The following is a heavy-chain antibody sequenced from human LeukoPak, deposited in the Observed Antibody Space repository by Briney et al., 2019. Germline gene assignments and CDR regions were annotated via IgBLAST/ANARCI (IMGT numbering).Heavy chain of an antibody. D-gene: IGHD3-3*01. Sequence: GGSLRLSCAVSGFTFRTYWMHWVRQVPGEGLVWVSRINEDGSITNYADSVKGRSSISRDNAKNTLYLQMNSLRAEDTAVYYCARDLHDFWSGLFGMDVWGQGTTITVSS. J-gene: IGHJ6*02. CDR2: INEDGSIT. CDR1: GFTFRTYW. CDR3: ARDLHDFWSGLFGMDV. V-gene: IGHV3-74*01.